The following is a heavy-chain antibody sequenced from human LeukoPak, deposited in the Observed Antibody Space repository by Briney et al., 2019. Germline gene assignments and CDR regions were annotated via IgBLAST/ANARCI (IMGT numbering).Heavy chain of an antibody. Sequence: ASVKVSCKASGYTFTSYDINWVRQATGKGLEWMGWMNPNSGNTGYAQKFQGRVTMTRNTSISTAYMELSSLRSEDTAVYYCARVVRFPFPVADYWGQGTLVTVSS. D-gene: IGHD6-6*01. V-gene: IGHV1-8*01. J-gene: IGHJ4*02. CDR3: ARVVRFPFPVADY. CDR1: GYTFTSYD. CDR2: MNPNSGNT.